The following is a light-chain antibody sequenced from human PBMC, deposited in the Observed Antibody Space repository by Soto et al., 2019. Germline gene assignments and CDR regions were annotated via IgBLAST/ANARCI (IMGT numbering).Light chain of an antibody. V-gene: IGKV3-15*01. CDR1: QSVSSD. CDR2: GAS. CDR3: QQYHNWPWT. J-gene: IGKJ1*01. Sequence: EIVMTQSPATLSVSPGERATLSCRASQSVSSDLAWYHQKPGQAPRLLIYGASTRATGIPARFSGSGSGTEFTLTISSLQSEDFAVYYCQQYHNWPWTFGQGTEVEIK.